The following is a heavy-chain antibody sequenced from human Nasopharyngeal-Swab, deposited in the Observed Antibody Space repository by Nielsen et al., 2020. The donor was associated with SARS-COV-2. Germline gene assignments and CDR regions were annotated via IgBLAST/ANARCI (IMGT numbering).Heavy chain of an antibody. CDR2: ISGSGGAT. Sequence: GGSLRLSCAASGFTFSNAWMSWVRQPPGKGLEWVSVISGSGGATHSADSAKGRFAISRDNSKNTLYLQMNSLRAEDTAVYYCAKHTAGWFGGDAFDIWGQGTVVTVSS. D-gene: IGHD3-10*01. J-gene: IGHJ3*02. CDR1: GFTFSNAW. V-gene: IGHV3-23*01. CDR3: AKHTAGWFGGDAFDI.